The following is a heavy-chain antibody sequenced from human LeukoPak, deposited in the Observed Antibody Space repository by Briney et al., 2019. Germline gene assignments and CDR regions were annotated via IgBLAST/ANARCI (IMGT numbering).Heavy chain of an antibody. J-gene: IGHJ4*02. V-gene: IGHV4-59*08. CDR2: IYDSGST. D-gene: IGHD1-26*01. CDR1: GGSITSYY. CDR3: ARHMYSGRYYGIGY. Sequence: PSETLSLTCTVSGGSITSYYWSWIRQPPGKGLEWIGYIYDSGSTNYNPSLKSRVTISVDTSKNQVSLKLSSVTAADTAVYYCARHMYSGRYYGIGYWGQGTLVTVSS.